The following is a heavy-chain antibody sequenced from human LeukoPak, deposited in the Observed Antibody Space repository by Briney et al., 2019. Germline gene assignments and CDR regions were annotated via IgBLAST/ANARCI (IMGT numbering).Heavy chain of an antibody. CDR3: AKDRSSYAEVVTAVGDY. CDR1: GFTFSSYA. Sequence: PGGSLRLSCAASGFTFSSYAMSWVRQAPGKGLEWVSAISGSGGSTYYADSVKGRFTISRDNSKNTLYLQMNSLRAEDTAVYYCAKDRSSYAEVVTAVGDYWGQGTLVTVSS. J-gene: IGHJ4*02. D-gene: IGHD2-21*02. CDR2: ISGSGGST. V-gene: IGHV3-23*01.